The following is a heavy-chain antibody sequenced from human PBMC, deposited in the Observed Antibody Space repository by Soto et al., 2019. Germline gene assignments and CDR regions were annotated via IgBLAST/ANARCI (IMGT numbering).Heavy chain of an antibody. J-gene: IGHJ6*02. CDR1: GGTFSSYA. Sequence: QVQLVQSGAEVKKPGSSVKVSCKASGGTFSSYAISWVRQAPGQGLEWMGGFIPMINRPHSARKFQGRVTITAEESTSTAYTDLSSLRSEETAVYYCARGQFHHVSNYYYALDVWGQGTTVTVSS. CDR3: ARGQFHHVSNYYYALDV. V-gene: IGHV1-69*01. CDR2: FIPMINRP.